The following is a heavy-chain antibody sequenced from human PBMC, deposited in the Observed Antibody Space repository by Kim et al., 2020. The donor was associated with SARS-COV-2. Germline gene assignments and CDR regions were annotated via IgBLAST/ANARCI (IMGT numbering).Heavy chain of an antibody. CDR1: GGSISSYY. CDR2: IYTSGST. D-gene: IGHD3-3*01. V-gene: IGHV4-4*07. J-gene: IGHJ5*02. CDR3: ARAGLPTLRFLEWYGSLTGWFDP. Sequence: SETLSLTCTVSGGSISSYYWSWIRQPAGKGLEWIGRIYTSGSTNYNPSLKSRVTMSVDTSKNQFSLKLSSVTAADTAVYYCARAGLPTLRFLEWYGSLTGWFDPWGQGTLVTVSS.